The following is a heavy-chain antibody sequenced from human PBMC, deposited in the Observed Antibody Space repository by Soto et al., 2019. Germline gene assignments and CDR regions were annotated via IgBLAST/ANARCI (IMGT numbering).Heavy chain of an antibody. CDR3: ARGWRTYGSGSYYNYNWFDP. V-gene: IGHV4-34*01. J-gene: IGHJ5*02. D-gene: IGHD3-10*01. Sequence: QVQLQQWGAGLLKPSETLSLTCAVYGGSFSGYYWSWIRQPPGKGLEWIGEINHSGSTNYNPSLKSRVTISVDPSKNQFSLKLSSVTAADTAVYYCARGWRTYGSGSYYNYNWFDPWGQGTLVTVSS. CDR2: INHSGST. CDR1: GGSFSGYY.